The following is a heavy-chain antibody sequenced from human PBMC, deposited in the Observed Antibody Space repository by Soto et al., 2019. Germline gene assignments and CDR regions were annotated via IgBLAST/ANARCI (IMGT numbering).Heavy chain of an antibody. J-gene: IGHJ3*02. V-gene: IGHV3-23*01. D-gene: IGHD1-20*01. Sequence: GGSLRLSCAASGFTFSSYAMSWVRQAPGKGLEWVSAISGSGGSTYYADSVKGRFTISRDNSKNTLYLQMNSLRAEDTAVYYCAKTTLFGITGTTRGAFDIWGQGTMVTVSS. CDR1: GFTFSSYA. CDR2: ISGSGGST. CDR3: AKTTLFGITGTTRGAFDI.